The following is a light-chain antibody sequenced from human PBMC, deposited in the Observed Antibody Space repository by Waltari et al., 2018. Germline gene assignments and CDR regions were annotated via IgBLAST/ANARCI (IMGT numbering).Light chain of an antibody. CDR2: GSS. J-gene: IGLJ3*02. Sequence: QSVLTQPPSVSGAPGQRVTISCTGSGSHIGAGYDVHWYHHLPRGAPKLLIYGSSSRPLGVPDRFFGSTSGNSASLAIIGLRAEDEGDYYCQSYDTSLSVVFGGGTKLTVL. CDR1: GSHIGAGYD. V-gene: IGLV1-40*01. CDR3: QSYDTSLSVV.